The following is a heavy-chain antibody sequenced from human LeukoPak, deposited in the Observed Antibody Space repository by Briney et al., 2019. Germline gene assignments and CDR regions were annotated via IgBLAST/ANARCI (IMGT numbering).Heavy chain of an antibody. J-gene: IGHJ4*02. CDR1: GFTFSSYA. CDR2: ISGRGDST. Sequence: PGGSLRLSCAASGFTFSSYAMTWVRQAPGKGLEGVSAISGRGDSTYYADSVRGRFTISRDYSKNTLFLQMNSLSAEDTAVYYCAKDRQQQLVLDYFDYWGQGTLVTVSS. D-gene: IGHD6-13*01. CDR3: AKDRQQQLVLDYFDY. V-gene: IGHV3-23*01.